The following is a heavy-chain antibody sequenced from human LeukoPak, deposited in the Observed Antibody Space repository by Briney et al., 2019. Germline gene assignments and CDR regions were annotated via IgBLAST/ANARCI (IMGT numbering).Heavy chain of an antibody. D-gene: IGHD3-10*01. V-gene: IGHV3-11*04. CDR1: GFSFSDYY. CDR3: ARQRGNWFDL. J-gene: IGHJ5*02. CDR2: ISGTGNSV. Sequence: PGGSLRLSCAASGFSFSDYYMTWIRQAPGKGLEWLSYISGTGNSVYYASSVKGRFTISRDNAKNSLYLQMNSLRDEDTAVYYCARQRGNWFDLWGQGTLVTVSS.